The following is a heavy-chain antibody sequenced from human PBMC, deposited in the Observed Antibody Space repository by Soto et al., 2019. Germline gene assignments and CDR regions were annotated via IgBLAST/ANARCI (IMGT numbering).Heavy chain of an antibody. CDR3: ASRSNCSGGSCYSAEYFQH. Sequence: QVQLVQSGAEVKKPGSSVKVSCKASGGTFSSYTISWVRQAPGQGLEWMGRIIPILGIANYAQKFQGRVKSTGDKSTSTACMEPSSLRSEDTAVYYCASRSNCSGGSCYSAEYFQHWGQGTLVTVSS. D-gene: IGHD2-15*01. CDR1: GGTFSSYT. V-gene: IGHV1-69*02. J-gene: IGHJ1*01. CDR2: IIPILGIA.